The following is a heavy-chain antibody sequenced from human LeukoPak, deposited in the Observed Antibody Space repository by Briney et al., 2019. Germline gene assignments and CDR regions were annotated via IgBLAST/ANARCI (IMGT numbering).Heavy chain of an antibody. V-gene: IGHV4-59*12. CDR3: ARERGTYYYYYMDV. CDR1: GGSISSYY. CDR2: IYYSGSP. D-gene: IGHD3-16*01. Sequence: SETLSLTCTVSGGSISSYYWNWIRQPPGKGLEWIGYIYYSGSPNYNPSLKSRVTISVDTSKNQFSLKLSSVTAADTAVYYCARERGTYYYYYMDVWGKGTTVTISS. J-gene: IGHJ6*03.